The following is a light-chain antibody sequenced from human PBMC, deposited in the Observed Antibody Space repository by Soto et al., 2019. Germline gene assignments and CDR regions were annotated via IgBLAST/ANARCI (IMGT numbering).Light chain of an antibody. Sequence: EIVLTQSPATLSLSPGERATLSCRASQSVGYHLAWYQQKPGQAPRLLIYHASNRATGIPARFSGSGSGTDFTLAISSLEPEDFAVYYCQQRSNWPPVTFGGGTKVEIK. V-gene: IGKV3-11*01. CDR1: QSVGYH. J-gene: IGKJ4*01. CDR2: HAS. CDR3: QQRSNWPPVT.